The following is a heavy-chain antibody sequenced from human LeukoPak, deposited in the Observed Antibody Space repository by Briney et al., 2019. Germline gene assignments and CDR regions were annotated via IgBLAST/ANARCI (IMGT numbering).Heavy chain of an antibody. D-gene: IGHD6-13*01. J-gene: IGHJ4*02. CDR2: IYPGNSDT. CDR3: ARYILLSSSWYYFDY. V-gene: IGHV5-51*01. CDR1: GYSFTSYW. Sequence: GESLKISCKGSGYSFTSYWIGWVRQMPGKGLEWMGIIYPGNSDTRYSPSFQGQVTISADKSISTAYLQWSCLKASDTAMYYCARYILLSSSWYYFDYWGQGTLVTVSS.